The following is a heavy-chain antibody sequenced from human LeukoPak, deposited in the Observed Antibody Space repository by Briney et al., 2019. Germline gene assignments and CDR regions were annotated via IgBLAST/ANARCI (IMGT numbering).Heavy chain of an antibody. D-gene: IGHD5-18*01. CDR2: IYYSGTT. CDR1: GGSISSSPYY. J-gene: IGHJ5*02. V-gene: IGHV4-39*07. CDR3: AKGAGGFSYYNWFDP. Sequence: SETLFLTCTVSGGSISSSPYYWGWIRQPPGKGLEWIGSIYYSGTTHYSPSLESRVTISVDTSKNQFSLKLASVTAADTAIYYCAKGAGGFSYYNWFDPWGQGTLVTVSS.